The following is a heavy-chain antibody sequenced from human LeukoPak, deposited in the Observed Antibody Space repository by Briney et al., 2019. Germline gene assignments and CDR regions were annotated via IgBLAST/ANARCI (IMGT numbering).Heavy chain of an antibody. V-gene: IGHV4-39*07. CDR3: ARVLGSSGYAGDWRFDL. Sequence: MASETLSLTCIVSGGSISSTSYYWGWIRQSPGKGLEWIGSFYYSGSIFDNRSLRSRVTISIDMSKNQFLLKLTSVTAADTAVYYCARVLGSSGYAGDWRFDLWGRGTLVTVSS. D-gene: IGHD3-22*01. J-gene: IGHJ2*01. CDR1: GGSISSTSYY. CDR2: FYYSGSI.